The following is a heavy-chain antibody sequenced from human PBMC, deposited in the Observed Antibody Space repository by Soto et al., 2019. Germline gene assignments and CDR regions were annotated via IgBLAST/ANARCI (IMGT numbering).Heavy chain of an antibody. CDR3: ARGGGTVTNYYYYYMDV. D-gene: IGHD4-17*01. CDR2: INHSGST. CDR1: GGSFSGYY. Sequence: SETLSLTCAVYGGSFSGYYWSWIRQPPGKGLEWIGEINHSGSTNYNPSLKSRVTISVDTSKNQFSLKLSSVTAADTAVYYCARGGGTVTNYYYYYMDVWGKGTTVTVSS. V-gene: IGHV4-34*01. J-gene: IGHJ6*03.